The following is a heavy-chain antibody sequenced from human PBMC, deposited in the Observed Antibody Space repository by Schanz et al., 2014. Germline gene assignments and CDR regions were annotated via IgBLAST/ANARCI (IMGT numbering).Heavy chain of an antibody. D-gene: IGHD6-13*01. J-gene: IGHJ4*02. CDR1: GFTFSTFA. Sequence: EVQLVESGGGLVQPGGSLRLSCSASGFTFSTFAMHWVRQAPGKGLEYISAISHDGYSTYYADSVKGRFTISSDNSKSTLYLQMSSLRAEDTAVYYCAKSQGSSFDSWGQGTLVTVSS. CDR2: ISHDGYST. V-gene: IGHV3-64D*06. CDR3: AKSQGSSFDS.